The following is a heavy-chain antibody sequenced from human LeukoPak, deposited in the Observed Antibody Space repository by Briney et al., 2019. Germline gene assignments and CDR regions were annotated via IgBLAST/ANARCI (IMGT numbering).Heavy chain of an antibody. V-gene: IGHV4-34*01. J-gene: IGHJ4*02. CDR2: INHSGST. CDR1: GGSFSGYY. D-gene: IGHD5-18*01. CDR3: ARARYSCGYYFDY. Sequence: SETLSLTCAVYGGSFSGYYWSWIRQPPGKGLEWIGEINHSGSTNYNPSLKSRVTISVDTSKNQFSLKLSSVTAADTAVYYCARARYSCGYYFDYWGQGTLVTVSS.